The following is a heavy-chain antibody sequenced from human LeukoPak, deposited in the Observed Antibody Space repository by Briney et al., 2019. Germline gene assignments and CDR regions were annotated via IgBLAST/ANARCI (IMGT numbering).Heavy chain of an antibody. CDR3: ARDPLGYSSSWSQKTDY. CDR1: GYTFTGYY. Sequence: ASVKVSCKASGYTFTGYYMHWVRQAPGQGLEWMGWINPNSGGTNYAQKFQGRVTMTRDMSTSTVYMELSSLRSEDTAVYYCARDPLGYSSSWSQKTDYWGQGTLVTVSS. J-gene: IGHJ4*02. D-gene: IGHD6-13*01. CDR2: INPNSGGT. V-gene: IGHV1-2*02.